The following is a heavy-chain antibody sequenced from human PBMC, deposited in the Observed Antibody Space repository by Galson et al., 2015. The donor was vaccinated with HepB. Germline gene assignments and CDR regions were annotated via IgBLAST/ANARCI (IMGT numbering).Heavy chain of an antibody. CDR2: TSYDGSKK. Sequence: SLRLSCAASGFTFSSYGMHWVRQAPGKGLEWVAVTSYDGSKKYYADSVKGRFTISRDNSKNTLYLQMNSLRAEDTAVYYCAKDLHDYGDYGFDPWGQGTLVTVSS. CDR1: GFTFSSYG. V-gene: IGHV3-30*18. J-gene: IGHJ5*02. CDR3: AKDLHDYGDYGFDP. D-gene: IGHD4-17*01.